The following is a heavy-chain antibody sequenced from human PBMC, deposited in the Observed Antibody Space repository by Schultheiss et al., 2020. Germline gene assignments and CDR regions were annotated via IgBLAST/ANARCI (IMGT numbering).Heavy chain of an antibody. J-gene: IGHJ5*02. CDR1: GFTFSSYA. CDR2: ISYDGSNK. CDR3: ARGRYCSGGSCYRIKAYNWFDP. D-gene: IGHD2-15*01. Sequence: GESLKISCAASGFTFSSYAMHWVRQAPGKGLEWVAVISYDGSNKYYADSVKGRFTISRDNTKNSLYLQMSSLRDEDTAVYYCARGRYCSGGSCYRIKAYNWFDPWGQGTLVTVSS. V-gene: IGHV3-30*04.